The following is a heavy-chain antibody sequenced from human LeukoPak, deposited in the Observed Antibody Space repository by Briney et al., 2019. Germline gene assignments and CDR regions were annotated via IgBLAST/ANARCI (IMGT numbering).Heavy chain of an antibody. CDR2: IKQDGYEK. D-gene: IGHD3-10*01. Sequence: GGSLRLSCAVSGFTIRTFWMAWVRQAPGKGLEWVATIKQDGYEKHYVDSVRGRFTISRDNAKNLLYLQMNSLRVEDTAVYHCVDGESLLYWGQGTLVSVSS. CDR1: GFTIRTFW. CDR3: VDGESLLY. V-gene: IGHV3-7*03. J-gene: IGHJ4*02.